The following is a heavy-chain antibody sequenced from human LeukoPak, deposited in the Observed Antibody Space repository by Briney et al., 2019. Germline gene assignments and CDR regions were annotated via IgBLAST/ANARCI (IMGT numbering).Heavy chain of an antibody. CDR1: GFTFSSYA. CDR3: AKEVTAIHGNYFDY. CDR2: ISYDGSNK. D-gene: IGHD2-21*02. Sequence: GGSLRLSCAASGFTFSSYAMHWVRQAPGKGLEWVAVISYDGSNKYYADSVKGRFTISRDNSKNTLYLQMNSLRAEDTAVYYCAKEVTAIHGNYFDYWGQGTLVTVSS. V-gene: IGHV3-30-3*01. J-gene: IGHJ4*02.